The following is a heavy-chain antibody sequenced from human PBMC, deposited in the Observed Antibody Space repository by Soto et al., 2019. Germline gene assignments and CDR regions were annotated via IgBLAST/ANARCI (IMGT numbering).Heavy chain of an antibody. CDR2: ISAYNGNT. CDR1: GYTFTSYG. D-gene: IGHD6-13*01. CDR3: AIRWIAAAVIYGMDV. V-gene: IGHV1-18*01. Sequence: QVQLVQSGAEVKKPGASVKVSCKGSGYTFTSYGISWVRQAPGQGLEWMGWISAYNGNTNYAQKLQGRVTMTTDTSTSPAYMELRSLRSDDTAVSYCAIRWIAAAVIYGMDVWGQGTTATVSS. J-gene: IGHJ6*02.